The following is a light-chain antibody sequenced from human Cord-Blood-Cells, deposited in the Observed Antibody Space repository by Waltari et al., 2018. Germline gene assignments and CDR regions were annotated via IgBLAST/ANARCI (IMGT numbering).Light chain of an antibody. CDR3: CSYAGSYTYV. CDR2: DVS. J-gene: IGLJ1*01. CDR1: SSDFGGYNY. V-gene: IGLV2-11*01. Sequence: QSALTQPRSVSGSPGQSVTISCTGTSSDFGGYNYVSWYQQHPGKAPKLMIYDVSKRPSGVPDRFPGSKSGNTASLTISGLQAEDEADYYCCSYAGSYTYVFGTGTKVTVL.